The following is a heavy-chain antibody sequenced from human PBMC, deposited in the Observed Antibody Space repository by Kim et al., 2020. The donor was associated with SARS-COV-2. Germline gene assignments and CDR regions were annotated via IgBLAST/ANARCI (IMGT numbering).Heavy chain of an antibody. CDR1: GVSFSGYY. V-gene: IGHV4-34*01. J-gene: IGHJ4*02. D-gene: IGHD2-15*01. Sequence: SETLSLTCAVYGVSFSGYYWSWIRQPPGKGLEWIGEINHSGSTNYNPSLKSRVTISVDTSKNQFSLKLSSVTAADTAVYYCARGRYCSGGSCLLDYWGQGTLVTVSS. CDR2: INHSGST. CDR3: ARGRYCSGGSCLLDY.